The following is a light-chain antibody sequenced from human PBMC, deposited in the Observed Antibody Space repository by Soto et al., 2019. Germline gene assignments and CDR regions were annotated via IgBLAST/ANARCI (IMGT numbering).Light chain of an antibody. J-gene: IGKJ1*01. V-gene: IGKV3-20*01. CDR3: QQYDSSWT. Sequence: EIVLTQSPGTLSLSPGERATLSCRASQSISSTFLAWYQHKPGQAPRVLIYGTSRRASGIPDRFSGGGSGTEFPLTISRLEPEYFAVYYCQQYDSSWTFGQATKVEVK. CDR2: GTS. CDR1: QSISSTF.